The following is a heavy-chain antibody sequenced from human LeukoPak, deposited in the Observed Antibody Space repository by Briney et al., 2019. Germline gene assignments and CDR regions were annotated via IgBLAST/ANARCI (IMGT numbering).Heavy chain of an antibody. J-gene: IGHJ4*02. CDR2: IKHDGSEK. Sequence: GGSLRLSCAASGFTFSNAWMSWVRQAPGKGLEWVANIKHDGSEKYYVDSVKGRFTISRDNAKNSLYLQMNSLRAEDTAVYYCARNKRGDYWGQGTLVTVSS. D-gene: IGHD5-24*01. CDR3: ARNKRGDY. CDR1: GFTFSNAW. V-gene: IGHV3-7*01.